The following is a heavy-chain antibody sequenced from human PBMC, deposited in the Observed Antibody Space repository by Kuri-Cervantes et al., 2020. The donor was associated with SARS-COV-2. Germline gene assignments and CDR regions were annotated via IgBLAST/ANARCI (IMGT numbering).Heavy chain of an antibody. Sequence: EGSLRLSCEASGFTFSDYYMSWIRQAPGKGLEWIAYISSSGSYSQSADSVEGRFTVSRDNAKNSLYLQMNSLRVEDTALYYCARALARMTTSSWWGLDTWGQGTLVTVSS. CDR1: GFTFSDYY. V-gene: IGHV3-11*06. CDR2: ISSSGSYS. D-gene: IGHD4-11*01. CDR3: ARALARMTTSSWWGLDT. J-gene: IGHJ5*02.